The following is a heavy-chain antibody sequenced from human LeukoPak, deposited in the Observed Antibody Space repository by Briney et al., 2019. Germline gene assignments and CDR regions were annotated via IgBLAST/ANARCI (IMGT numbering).Heavy chain of an antibody. D-gene: IGHD3-10*01. CDR1: GGSFSGYY. Sequence: PSETLSLTCAVYGGSFSGYYWSWIRQPPGKGLEWIGEINHSGSTNYNPSLKSRVTIPVDTSKNQFSLKLSSVTAADTAVYYCARSVGRELLWFGELLGWGQGTLVTVSS. CDR2: INHSGST. J-gene: IGHJ4*02. CDR3: ARSVGRELLWFGELLG. V-gene: IGHV4-34*01.